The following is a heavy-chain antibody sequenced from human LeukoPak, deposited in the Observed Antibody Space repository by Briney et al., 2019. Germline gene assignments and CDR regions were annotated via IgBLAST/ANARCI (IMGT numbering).Heavy chain of an antibody. J-gene: IGHJ4*02. Sequence: ASVKVSCKASGYTFTGYYMHWVRQAPGQGLEWMGWINPNSGGTNYAQKFQGWVTMTRDTSISTAYMELSRLRSDDTAVYYCTRATTAMVTDYRGQGTLVTVSS. CDR2: INPNSGGT. CDR1: GYTFTGYY. CDR3: TRATTAMVTDY. D-gene: IGHD5-18*01. V-gene: IGHV1-2*04.